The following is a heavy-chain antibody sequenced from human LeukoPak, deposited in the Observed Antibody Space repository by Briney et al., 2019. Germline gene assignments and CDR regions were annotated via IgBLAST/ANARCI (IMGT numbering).Heavy chain of an antibody. CDR2: IYYSGGT. Sequence: SETLSLTCTVSGGSISSSSYYWGWIRQPPGKGLEWIGSIYYSGGTYYNPSLKSRVTISVDTSKNQFSLKLSSVTAADTAVYYCARREEGDAFDIWGQGTMVTVSS. CDR1: GGSISSSSYY. J-gene: IGHJ3*02. CDR3: ARREEGDAFDI. D-gene: IGHD1-26*01. V-gene: IGHV4-39*01.